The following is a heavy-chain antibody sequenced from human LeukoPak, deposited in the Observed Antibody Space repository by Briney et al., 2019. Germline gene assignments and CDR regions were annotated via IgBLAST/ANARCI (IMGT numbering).Heavy chain of an antibody. V-gene: IGHV3-20*04. CDR1: GFTFDDYA. CDR3: AREHTSFDH. CDR2: SNWNGGST. Sequence: PGGSLRLSCAASGFTFDDYAMSWVRQAPGKGLEWVSGSNWNGGSTGYADSVKGRFTISRDNAKNSLYLQMNRLRAEDTALYYCAREHTSFDHWGQGTPVTVSS. J-gene: IGHJ5*02. D-gene: IGHD2/OR15-2a*01.